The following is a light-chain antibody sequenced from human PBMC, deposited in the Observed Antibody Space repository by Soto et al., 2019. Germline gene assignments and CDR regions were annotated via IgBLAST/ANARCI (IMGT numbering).Light chain of an antibody. CDR2: AAS. CDR3: QHLNSYPFS. Sequence: DIQLTQSPSFLSASVGDRVTITCRASQGISSYLAWYQQKPGKAPKLLIYAASTLQSGVPSRFSGSGSGTEFTLKIRSLQPEDFATYYCQHLNSYPFSFGPGTKVDIK. J-gene: IGKJ3*01. V-gene: IGKV1-9*01. CDR1: QGISSY.